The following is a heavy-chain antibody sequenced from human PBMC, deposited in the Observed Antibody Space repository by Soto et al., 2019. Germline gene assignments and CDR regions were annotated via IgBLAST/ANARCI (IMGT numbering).Heavy chain of an antibody. J-gene: IGHJ6*02. V-gene: IGHV3-23*01. CDR3: AKKSCSSPGCPYGMDV. CDR1: GFNFNAYV. Sequence: PGGSLGLSCAAAGFNFNAYVMDWVRQAPGKGLEWVSIISFTGDSRYYADSVKDRFTISRDNSQNTLYLQMNSLRAEDTAVYYCAKKSCSSPGCPYGMDVWGQGTTVTVSS. CDR2: ISFTGDSR. D-gene: IGHD2-2*01.